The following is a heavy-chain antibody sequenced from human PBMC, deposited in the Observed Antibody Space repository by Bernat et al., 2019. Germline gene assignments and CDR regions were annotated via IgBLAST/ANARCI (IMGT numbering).Heavy chain of an antibody. J-gene: IGHJ4*02. Sequence: QVQLQESGPGLVKPSETLSLTCTVSGGSISSYYWSWIRQPPGKGLEWIGYIYYSGSTNYNPSLKSRVTISVDTSKNQFSLKLSSVTAADTAVYYCARGPLLWFGELDYWGQGTLVTVSS. D-gene: IGHD3-10*01. CDR2: IYYSGST. V-gene: IGHV4-59*01. CDR3: ARGPLLWFGELDY. CDR1: GGSISSYY.